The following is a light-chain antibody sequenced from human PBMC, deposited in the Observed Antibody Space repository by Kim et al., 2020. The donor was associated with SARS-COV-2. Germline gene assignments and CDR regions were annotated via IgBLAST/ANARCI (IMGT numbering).Light chain of an antibody. CDR1: NIVSKR. J-gene: IGLJ1*01. CDR2: YDS. CDR3: QVWDSSSGHFYV. Sequence: PGKTARISCRGNNIVSKRVHWYQQKPGQAPVLVIYYDSDRPSGIPGRFSGSNSGNTATLTISRVEAGYEADYYCQVWDSSSGHFYVFGTGTKVAVL. V-gene: IGLV3-21*04.